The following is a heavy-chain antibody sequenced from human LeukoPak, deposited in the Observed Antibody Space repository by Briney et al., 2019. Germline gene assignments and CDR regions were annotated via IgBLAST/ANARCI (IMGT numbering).Heavy chain of an antibody. CDR3: ARDGAVAGRGFDY. V-gene: IGHV3-66*01. D-gene: IGHD6-19*01. CDR2: IYSGGST. J-gene: IGHJ4*02. CDR1: EFSVGSNY. Sequence: GGSLRLSCAASEFSVGSNYMTWVRQAPGKGLEWVSLIYSGGSTYYADSVKGRFTISRDNSKNTLYLQMNSLRAEDTAVYYCARDGAVAGRGFDYWGQGTLVTVSS.